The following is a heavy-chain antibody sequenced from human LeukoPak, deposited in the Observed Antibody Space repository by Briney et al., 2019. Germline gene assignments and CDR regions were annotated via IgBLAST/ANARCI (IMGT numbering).Heavy chain of an antibody. Sequence: PSETLSLTCTVSGGSISSSSYYWGWIRQPPGKGLEWIGSIYYSGSTYYNPSLKSRVTISVDTSKNQFSLKLSSVTAADTAVYYCARMGDYYGSGSRMGDYWGQGTLVTVSS. D-gene: IGHD3-10*01. V-gene: IGHV4-39*07. CDR2: IYYSGST. J-gene: IGHJ4*02. CDR3: ARMGDYYGSGSRMGDY. CDR1: GGSISSSSYY.